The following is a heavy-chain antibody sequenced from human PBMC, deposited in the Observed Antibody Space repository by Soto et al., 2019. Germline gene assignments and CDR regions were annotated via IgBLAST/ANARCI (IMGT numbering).Heavy chain of an antibody. D-gene: IGHD5-18*01. J-gene: IGHJ4*02. V-gene: IGHV1-69*06. CDR2: IIPIFGTA. CDR1: GGTFSSYA. CDR3: ARVAPSGYSYGYHPNYFDY. Sequence: SVKVSCKASGGTFSSYALSWVRQAPGQGLEWMGGIIPIFGTANYAQKFQGRVTITADKSTSTAYMELSSLRSEDTAVYYCARVAPSGYSYGYHPNYFDYWGQGTLVTVSS.